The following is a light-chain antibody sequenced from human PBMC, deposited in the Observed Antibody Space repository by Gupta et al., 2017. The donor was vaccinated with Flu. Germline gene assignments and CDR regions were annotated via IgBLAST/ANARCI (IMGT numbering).Light chain of an antibody. V-gene: IGKV3-15*01. CDR1: QTISTN. CDR2: GAS. Sequence: IVMTQSPATLSVSPGERATLSCRASQTISTNLVWYQQKPGQAPRVLIYGASTRDTGIPARFGGSGCGKDFTLTISSRQSEDFAVYYCQQDNNWPPYSFGQGTMLEI. J-gene: IGKJ2*03. CDR3: QQDNNWPPYS.